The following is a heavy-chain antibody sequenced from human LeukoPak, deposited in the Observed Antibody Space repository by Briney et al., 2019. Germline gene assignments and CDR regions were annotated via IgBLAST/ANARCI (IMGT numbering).Heavy chain of an antibody. V-gene: IGHV4-39*01. CDR2: VYYSGNT. CDR1: GGSISRSSYY. CDR3: ASQGGYSYGYYYYMDV. Sequence: SETLSLTCSVSGGSISRSSYYWGWIRQPPGKGLEGIGSVYYSGNTYYNPSLKSRLTISVDTSKNQFSLKLSSVTAADTAVYYCASQGGYSYGYYYYMDVWGKGTTVTVSS. J-gene: IGHJ6*03. D-gene: IGHD5-18*01.